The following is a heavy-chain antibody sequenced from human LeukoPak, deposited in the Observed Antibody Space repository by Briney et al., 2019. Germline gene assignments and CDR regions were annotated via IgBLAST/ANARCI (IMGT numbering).Heavy chain of an antibody. CDR3: ARGRYDYVY. J-gene: IGHJ4*02. CDR2: IYSSGST. CDR1: GGSISSYY. D-gene: IGHD3-16*01. V-gene: IGHV4-59*01. Sequence: SETLSLTCTVSGGSISSYYWSWIRQPPGKGLEYIGYIYSSGSTNYNPSPKSRVTISVDTSKNQFSLKLSSVTAADTAVYYCARGRYDYVYWGQGTLVTVSS.